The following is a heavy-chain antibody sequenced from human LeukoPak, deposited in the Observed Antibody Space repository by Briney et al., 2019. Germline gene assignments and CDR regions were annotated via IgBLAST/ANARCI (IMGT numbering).Heavy chain of an antibody. CDR3: ARLNSGNLRGILY. V-gene: IGHV1-2*02. D-gene: IGHD3-10*01. CDR1: GYMFTAYY. Sequence: ASVKVSCKASGYMFTAYYINWVRHSPGLGLEWLGWINPNSGATNYAQKFQGRVTMTSDTSTSTAYVELNSLRSDDTAVYFCARLNSGNLRGILYWGQGSLVTVSS. J-gene: IGHJ4*02. CDR2: INPNSGAT.